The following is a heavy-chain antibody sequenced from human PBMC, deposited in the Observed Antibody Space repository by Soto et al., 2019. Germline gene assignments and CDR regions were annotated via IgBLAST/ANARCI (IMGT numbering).Heavy chain of an antibody. CDR1: GFTFSSYS. Sequence: GGSLRLSCAASGFTFSSYSMIWVRQAPGKGLEWVSGFRTGGDDDTTYYTDSVKGRFTISRDNSKNTLFLQMNSLRAEDTAIYYCAKKANSGPGRQYFDYWGQGTLVTV. CDR3: AKKANSGPGRQYFDY. D-gene: IGHD3-10*01. CDR2: FRTGGDDDTT. J-gene: IGHJ4*02. V-gene: IGHV3-23*01.